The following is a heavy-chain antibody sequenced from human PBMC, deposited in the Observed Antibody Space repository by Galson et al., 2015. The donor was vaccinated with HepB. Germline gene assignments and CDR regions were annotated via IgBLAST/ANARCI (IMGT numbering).Heavy chain of an antibody. D-gene: IGHD6-13*01. Sequence: SVKVSCKASGGTFSSYGISWVRQAPGQGLEWMGWISPTFGIANYAQKFQGRVTITADESTSTAYMELSSLRAEDTAVYYCVRDNMGRIAAAVPNWFAPWGQGTLVTVSS. J-gene: IGHJ5*02. CDR2: ISPTFGIA. V-gene: IGHV1-69*13. CDR1: GGTFSSYG. CDR3: VRDNMGRIAAAVPNWFAP.